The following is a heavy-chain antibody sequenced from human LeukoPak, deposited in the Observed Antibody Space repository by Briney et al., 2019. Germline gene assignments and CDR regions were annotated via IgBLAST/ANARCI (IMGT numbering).Heavy chain of an antibody. CDR3: ARGVTDVLRFLEWFDAFDI. J-gene: IGHJ3*02. Sequence: GGSLRLSCAASGFTFSSYWMTWVRQAPGKGLEWVANIKQDGSETFYVDSVTGRFTISRDNAKNSLYLQMNSLRAEDTAVYYCARGVTDVLRFLEWFDAFDIWGQGTMVTVSS. CDR1: GFTFSSYW. V-gene: IGHV3-7*01. CDR2: IKQDGSET. D-gene: IGHD3-3*01.